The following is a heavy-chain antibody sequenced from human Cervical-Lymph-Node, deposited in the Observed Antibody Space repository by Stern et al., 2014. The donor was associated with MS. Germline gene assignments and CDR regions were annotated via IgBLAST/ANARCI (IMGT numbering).Heavy chain of an antibody. J-gene: IGHJ5*02. D-gene: IGHD1-26*01. CDR2: IHDSGST. Sequence: QVQLVESGPGLVKPSQTLSLTCTVSGGSISSSGYYWSWIRQPADKGLEWIGRIHDSGSTYYNPSLKSRVTISMDTAKNHVSLKLPSLTAADTAVYYCATTRWDLFTWNWFDPWGQGTLVTVSS. CDR1: GGSISSSGYY. CDR3: ATTRWDLFTWNWFDP. V-gene: IGHV4-61*02.